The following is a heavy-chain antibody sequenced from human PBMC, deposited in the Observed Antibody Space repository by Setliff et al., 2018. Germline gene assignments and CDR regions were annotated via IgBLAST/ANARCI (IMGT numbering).Heavy chain of an antibody. V-gene: IGHV4-59*01. J-gene: IGHJ4*02. Sequence: SETLSLTCTVSGGSISSYYWSWIRQPPGKGLEWIGYIYYSGSTNYNPSLKGRVTISVDTSKNQFSLKLSSVTAADTAVYYCARTPDGFLGDGYNLNTLGYFDSWGQGTLVTVSS. CDR3: ARTPDGFLGDGYNLNTLGYFDS. CDR2: IYYSGST. D-gene: IGHD3-3*01. CDR1: GGSISSYY.